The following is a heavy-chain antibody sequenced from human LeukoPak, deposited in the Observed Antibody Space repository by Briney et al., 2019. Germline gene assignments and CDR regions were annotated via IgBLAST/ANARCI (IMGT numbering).Heavy chain of an antibody. J-gene: IGHJ4*02. V-gene: IGHV3-23*01. Sequence: GGSLRLSCVASGFTFSSYAMSWVRQAPGKGLEWVSVISDSSGSTYYADSVKGRFTISRDNSKNTLYLQMNSLRAEDTAVYYCAKVRQEGFYYDSSGYSNFDYWGQGTLVTVSS. CDR3: AKVRQEGFYYDSSGYSNFDY. D-gene: IGHD3-22*01. CDR2: ISDSSGST. CDR1: GFTFSSYA.